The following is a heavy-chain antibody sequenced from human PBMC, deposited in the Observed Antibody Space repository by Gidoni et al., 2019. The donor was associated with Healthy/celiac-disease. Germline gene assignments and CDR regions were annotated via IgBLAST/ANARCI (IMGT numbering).Heavy chain of an antibody. V-gene: IGHV3-33*01. D-gene: IGHD2-21*02. J-gene: IGHJ4*02. CDR2: IWYDGSNK. CDR1: GFTFRSSG. Sequence: QVQLVESGGAVVRPGRSLRLPCAAAGFTFRSSGLHWVRQAPGKGLEWWAVIWYDGSNKYYADSVKGRFTISRDNSKNTLYLQMNSLRAEDTAVYYCAREGGEAYCGGDCYWVFDYWGQGTLVTVSS. CDR3: AREGGEAYCGGDCYWVFDY.